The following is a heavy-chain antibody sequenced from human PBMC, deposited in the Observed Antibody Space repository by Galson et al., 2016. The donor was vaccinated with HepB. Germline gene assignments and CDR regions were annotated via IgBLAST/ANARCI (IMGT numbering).Heavy chain of an antibody. D-gene: IGHD2-21*02. CDR3: AKSLLGVTLVSYYYGMDV. Sequence: SLRLSCAASGFTFSNYVMNWVRQAPGKGLEWVSAISGSGTNTYYEDSVKGRFTISRDNSKNTLFLQMNCLRAEDTAVYYCAKSLLGVTLVSYYYGMDVWGQGTTVTVSS. CDR1: GFTFSNYV. J-gene: IGHJ6*02. V-gene: IGHV3-23*01. CDR2: ISGSGTNT.